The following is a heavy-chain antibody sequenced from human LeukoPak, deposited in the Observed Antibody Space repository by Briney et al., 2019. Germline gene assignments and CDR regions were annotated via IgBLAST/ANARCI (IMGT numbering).Heavy chain of an antibody. V-gene: IGHV4-31*03. CDR2: IYYGGST. CDR1: GGSISSGGYY. CDR3: ARGRSNQRWLQPRPPYYFDY. D-gene: IGHD5-24*01. J-gene: IGHJ4*02. Sequence: SETLSLTCTVSGGSISSGGYYWTWIRQHPGKGLEWIGYIYYGGSTYYNPSLKSRVSISGDTSKNQFSLKLSSVTAADTAVYYCARGRSNQRWLQPRPPYYFDYWGQGTLVTVSS.